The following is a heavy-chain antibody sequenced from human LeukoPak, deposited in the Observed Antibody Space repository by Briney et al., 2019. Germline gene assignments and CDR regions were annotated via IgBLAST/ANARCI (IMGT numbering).Heavy chain of an antibody. CDR2: MYYSGST. D-gene: IGHD1-1*01. CDR3: ARCCSIWNVDWILS. CDR1: GGTISSTSNH. V-gene: IGHV4-39*01. J-gene: IGHJ5*01. Sequence: SETLSLTCAVSGGTISSTSNHWVWIRQPPGKGLEWIGSMYYSGSTYYNPSLKSRVTISVEKSKKQSSLKLSSVTAADTAVYYCARCCSIWNVDWILSWGQGTLVTVSS.